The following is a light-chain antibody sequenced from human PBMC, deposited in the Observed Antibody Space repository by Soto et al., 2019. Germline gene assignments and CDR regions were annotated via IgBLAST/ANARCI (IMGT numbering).Light chain of an antibody. Sequence: DIQMTQSPSSLSASVGDRITIACRASQSIDTSLNWYQQKPGKAPKLVIFGATNLQSGVPSRFSGSGSGTEFTLAISSLQPEDFATYSCQQTYSNRWTFGQGTKVDIK. J-gene: IGKJ1*01. CDR2: GAT. CDR3: QQTYSNRWT. CDR1: QSIDTS. V-gene: IGKV1-39*01.